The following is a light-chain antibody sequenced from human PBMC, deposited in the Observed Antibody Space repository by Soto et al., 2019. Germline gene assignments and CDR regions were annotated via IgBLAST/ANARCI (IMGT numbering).Light chain of an antibody. CDR1: SSNIGSNT. V-gene: IGLV1-44*01. CDR3: QSYDISLSASSPSWV. J-gene: IGLJ3*02. CDR2: TAG. Sequence: QSVLTQPLSASASPGQRVTISCSGGSSNIGSNTVAWYQHLPGTAPPRLIFTAGQRPSGVPGRFSGSKSGTSASLAISGLQSEDEGDYYCQSYDISLSASSPSWVFGGGTKLTVL.